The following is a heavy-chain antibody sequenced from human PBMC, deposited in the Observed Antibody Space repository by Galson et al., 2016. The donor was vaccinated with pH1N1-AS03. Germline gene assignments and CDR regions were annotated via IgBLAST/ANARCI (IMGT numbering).Heavy chain of an antibody. Sequence: SVKVSCKASGYTFTNYLTHWVRQAPGQGLEYMGITNPSGSYTNYAPKFQGRVTMTGDTSTSTVYMELSSLTSADTAVYFCTREATGTFYFDYWGQGALGTVSS. V-gene: IGHV1-46*03. J-gene: IGHJ4*02. D-gene: IGHD1-14*01. CDR3: TREATGTFYFDY. CDR2: TNPSGSYT. CDR1: GYTFTNYL.